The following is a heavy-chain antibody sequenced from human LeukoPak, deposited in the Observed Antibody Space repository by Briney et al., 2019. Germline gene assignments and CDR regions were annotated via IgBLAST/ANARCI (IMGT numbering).Heavy chain of an antibody. Sequence: PSETLSLTCAVYGGSFSVYYWSWIRQPPGKGLEWIGEINHSGSTNYNPSLKSRVTISVDTSKNQFSLKLSSVTAADTAVYYCARHRGVSYYDAFDIWGQGTVVTVSS. CDR3: ARHRGVSYYDAFDI. V-gene: IGHV4-34*01. D-gene: IGHD1-26*01. J-gene: IGHJ3*02. CDR2: INHSGST. CDR1: GGSFSVYY.